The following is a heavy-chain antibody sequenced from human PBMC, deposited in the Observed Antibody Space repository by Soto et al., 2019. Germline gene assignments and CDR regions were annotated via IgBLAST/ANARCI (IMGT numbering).Heavy chain of an antibody. D-gene: IGHD3-3*01. Sequence: SETLSLTCTVSVGSITSYYWSWIRQPAGKGLEWIGRIYHTGSINYNPSLQSRVTMSVDTSKNQVSLKLTSVTAADAAVYYCARDMRVFGGIDVWGQGTTVTVSS. CDR3: ARDMRVFGGIDV. CDR2: IYHTGSI. V-gene: IGHV4-4*07. J-gene: IGHJ6*02. CDR1: VGSITSYY.